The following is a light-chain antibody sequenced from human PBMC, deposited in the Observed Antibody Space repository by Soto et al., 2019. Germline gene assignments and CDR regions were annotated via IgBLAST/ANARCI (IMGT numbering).Light chain of an antibody. CDR1: SSDVGGYNY. Sequence: QSALTQPRSVSGSPGQSVTISCTGTSSDVGGYNYVSWYQQHPGKAPKLVIYDVSKRPSGVPDRFSGSKSGNTASLTISGLQAEDEADYYCCSHAGSYTFVFGGGTKVTV. J-gene: IGLJ2*01. V-gene: IGLV2-11*01. CDR3: CSHAGSYTFV. CDR2: DVS.